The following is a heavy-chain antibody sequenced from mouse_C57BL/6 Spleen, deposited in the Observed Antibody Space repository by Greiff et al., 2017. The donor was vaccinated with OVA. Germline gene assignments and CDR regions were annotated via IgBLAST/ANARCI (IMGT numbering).Heavy chain of an antibody. V-gene: IGHV5-4*01. Sequence: EVKLVESGGGLVKPGGSLKLSCAASGFTFSSYAMSWVRQTPEKRLEWVATISDGGSYTYYPDNVKGRFTISRDNAKNNLYLQMSHLKSEDTAMYYCARDYYGSLTVYFDYWGQGTTLTVSS. CDR3: ARDYYGSLTVYFDY. J-gene: IGHJ2*01. CDR2: ISDGGSYT. D-gene: IGHD1-1*01. CDR1: GFTFSSYA.